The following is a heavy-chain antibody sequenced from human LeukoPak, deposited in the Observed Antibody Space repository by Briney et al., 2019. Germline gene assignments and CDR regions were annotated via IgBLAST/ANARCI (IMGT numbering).Heavy chain of an antibody. D-gene: IGHD3-9*01. CDR1: GFTVSSNY. CDR3: ARAYYDILTGYYHFDY. Sequence: PGASLRLSCAASGFTVSSNYMSWVRQAPGKGLEWGSVIYSGGSTYYADSVKGRFTISRDNSKNTLYLQMNSLRAEDTAVYYCARAYYDILTGYYHFDYWGQGTLVTVSS. J-gene: IGHJ4*02. CDR2: IYSGGST. V-gene: IGHV3-53*01.